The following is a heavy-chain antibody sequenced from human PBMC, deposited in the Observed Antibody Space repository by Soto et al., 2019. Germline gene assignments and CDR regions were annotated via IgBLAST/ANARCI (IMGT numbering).Heavy chain of an antibody. CDR2: ISAYNGNT. D-gene: IGHD3-22*01. V-gene: IGHV1-18*01. J-gene: IGHJ5*02. CDR1: GYTFTSYG. Sequence: GASVKVSCKASGYTFTSYGISWVRQAPGQGLEWMGWISAYNGNTNYAQKLQGRVTMTTDTSTSTAYMELRSLRSDDTAVYYCAREKDYYDSSGYRPLNWFDPWAREPWSPSPQ. CDR3: AREKDYYDSSGYRPLNWFDP.